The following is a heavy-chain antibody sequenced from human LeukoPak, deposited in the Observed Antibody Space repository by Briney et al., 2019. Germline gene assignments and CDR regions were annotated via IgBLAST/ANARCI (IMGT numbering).Heavy chain of an antibody. Sequence: SQTLSLTCAISGDSVSSNSVTWNWIRQSPSRGLEWLGRTYYRSTWYNDYAVSVRGRITVNPDTSKNQFSLHLNSVTPEDTAVYYCARDPKVGSSLFDYWGQGTLVTVSS. CDR1: GDSVSSNSVT. J-gene: IGHJ4*02. D-gene: IGHD2-15*01. V-gene: IGHV6-1*01. CDR2: TYYRSTWYN. CDR3: ARDPKVGSSLFDY.